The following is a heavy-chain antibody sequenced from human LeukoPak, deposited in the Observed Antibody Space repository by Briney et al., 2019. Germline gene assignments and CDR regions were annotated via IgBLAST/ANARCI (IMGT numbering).Heavy chain of an antibody. CDR2: ISSSSSYI. D-gene: IGHD1-26*01. CDR1: GFTFTSYS. CDR3: VKSLGAPDDY. Sequence: GGSLRLSCAASGFTFTSYSMNWVRQAPGKGLEWVSSISSSSSYIYYADSVKGRFTISRDNAKNTLYLQMNSLRPEDTAVYYCVKSLGAPDDYWGQGTLVTVSS. J-gene: IGHJ4*02. V-gene: IGHV3-21*01.